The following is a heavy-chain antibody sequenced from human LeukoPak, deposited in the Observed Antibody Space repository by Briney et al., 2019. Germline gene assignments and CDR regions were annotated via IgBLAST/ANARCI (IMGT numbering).Heavy chain of an antibody. Sequence: GGSLRLSCAASEFPFSSYAMSWVRPAPGKGLEWVSTITGSGATTYYADSVKGRFTISRDISKNTLYLYLQMNSLRAEDTAVYYCARGNGDYRLGSVSADYWGQGTLVTVSS. D-gene: IGHD4-17*01. V-gene: IGHV3-23*01. J-gene: IGHJ4*02. CDR1: EFPFSSYA. CDR2: ITGSGATT. CDR3: ARGNGDYRLGSVSADY.